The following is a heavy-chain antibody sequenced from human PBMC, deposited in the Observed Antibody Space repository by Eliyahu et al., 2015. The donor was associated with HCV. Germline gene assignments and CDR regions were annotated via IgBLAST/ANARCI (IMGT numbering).Heavy chain of an antibody. J-gene: IGHJ3*02. Sequence: EVQLVESGGRLVQPGGSLRLSCAASGFPFSNYYMNWVRQAPGKGLEWVANIKGDASETFYVDSVKGRFTISRDNDENSVYLQIESLRAEDTAMYYCARENMIEVGGFDIWGQGTMVTVSS. CDR1: GFPFSNYY. V-gene: IGHV3-7*01. CDR3: ARENMIEVGGFDI. CDR2: IKGDASET. D-gene: IGHD3-22*01.